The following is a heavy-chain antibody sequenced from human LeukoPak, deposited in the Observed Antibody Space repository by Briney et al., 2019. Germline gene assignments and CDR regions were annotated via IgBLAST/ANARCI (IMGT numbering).Heavy chain of an antibody. Sequence: PGGSLRLSCAASGFTFSNAWMSWVRQAPGKGLEWVGRIKSKTDGGTTDYAAPVKGRFTISRDDSKNTLYLQMNSLKTEDIAVYYCTTDPAGGYPPYYYYYYMDVWGKGTTVTVSS. CDR2: IKSKTDGGTT. CDR1: GFTFSNAW. V-gene: IGHV3-15*01. J-gene: IGHJ6*03. D-gene: IGHD3-22*01. CDR3: TTDPAGGYPPYYYYYYMDV.